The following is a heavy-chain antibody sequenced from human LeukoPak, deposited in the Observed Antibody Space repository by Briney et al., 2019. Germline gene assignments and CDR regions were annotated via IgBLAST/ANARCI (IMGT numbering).Heavy chain of an antibody. D-gene: IGHD3-3*01. J-gene: IGHJ4*02. V-gene: IGHV4-59*02. CDR3: ARGFCSDEICQVFTH. Sequence: PSETLSLTCNVSGGAVNSYYWSWTRPTPGEGLKWIGYISHNGNIDYAPSLKSRVTMSIDTTKNQFSLKLTSVTAADTALYFCARGFCSDEICQVFTHWGQGILVTVSS. CDR2: ISHNGNI. CDR1: GGAVNSYY.